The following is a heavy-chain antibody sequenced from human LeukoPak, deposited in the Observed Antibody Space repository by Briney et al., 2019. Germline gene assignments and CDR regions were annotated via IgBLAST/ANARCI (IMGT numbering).Heavy chain of an antibody. J-gene: IGHJ4*02. CDR2: ISSSSSYI. CDR3: ARDDYGSGSYLRTPPDY. CDR1: GFTFSSYS. D-gene: IGHD3-10*01. V-gene: IGHV3-21*01. Sequence: AGGSLRLSCAASGFTFSSYSMNWVRQAPGKGLEWVSSISSSSSYIYYADSVKGRFTISRDNAKNSLYLQMNSLRAEDTAVYYCARDDYGSGSYLRTPPDYWGQGTLVTVSS.